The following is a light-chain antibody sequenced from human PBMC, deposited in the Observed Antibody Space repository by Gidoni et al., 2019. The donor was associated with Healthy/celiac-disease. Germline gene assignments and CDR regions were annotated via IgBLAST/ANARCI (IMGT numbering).Light chain of an antibody. CDR2: WAS. Sequence: DIVMTQSPDSLAVSLGERATINCKSSQSVLYSSNNKNYLAWYQQKPGQPPKLLMYWASTRESGVPDRFSGSGSGTDFTLTISSLQDEDVAVYYCQQYYNTPLTFGGGTKVEIK. CDR3: QQYYNTPLT. CDR1: QSVLYSSNNKNY. J-gene: IGKJ4*01. V-gene: IGKV4-1*01.